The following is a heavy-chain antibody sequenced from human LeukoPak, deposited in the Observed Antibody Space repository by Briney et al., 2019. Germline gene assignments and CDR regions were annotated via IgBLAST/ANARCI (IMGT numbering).Heavy chain of an antibody. CDR2: IYYSGST. J-gene: IGHJ2*01. V-gene: IGHV4-39*01. D-gene: IGHD6-19*01. CDR3: ARTGGQWLANWYFDL. Sequence: SETLSLTCTVSGGSISSSSYYWGWIRQPPGKGLEWIGSIYYSGSTYYNPSLKSRVTISVDTSKNQFSLKLSSVTAADTAVYYCARTGGQWLANWYFDLWGRGTLVTVSS. CDR1: GGSISSSSYY.